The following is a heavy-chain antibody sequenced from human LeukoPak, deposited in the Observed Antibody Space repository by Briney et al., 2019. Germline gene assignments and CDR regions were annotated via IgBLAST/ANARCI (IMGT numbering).Heavy chain of an antibody. D-gene: IGHD1-1*01. CDR1: GGSFSGYY. V-gene: IGHV4-34*01. J-gene: IGHJ4*02. Sequence: PSETLSLTCAVYGGSFSGYYWSWIRQPPGKGLGWIGEINHSGSTNYNPSLKSRVTISVDTSKNQFSLKLSSVTAADTAVYYCARGRGAYRNWGQGTLVTVSS. CDR3: ARGRGAYRN. CDR2: INHSGST.